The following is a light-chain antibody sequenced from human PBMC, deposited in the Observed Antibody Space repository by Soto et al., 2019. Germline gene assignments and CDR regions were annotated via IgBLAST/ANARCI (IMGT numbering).Light chain of an antibody. CDR3: QQYHSSPRT. Sequence: EIVMTQSPATLSVSPGERATHSWRASQSVNSNLAWYQQKPGQPPRLLIYDASTRATAIPARFSGSGSGTEFTLTISSLQSEDFAVYYCQQYHSSPRTLGHGTKVDIK. V-gene: IGKV3-15*01. CDR2: DAS. CDR1: QSVNSN. J-gene: IGKJ1*01.